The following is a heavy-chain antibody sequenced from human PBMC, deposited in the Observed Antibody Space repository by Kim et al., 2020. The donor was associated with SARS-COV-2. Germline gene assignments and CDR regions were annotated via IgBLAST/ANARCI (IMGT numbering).Heavy chain of an antibody. J-gene: IGHJ4*02. CDR1: GGSISSSSYY. CDR3: ARESKRGEDSGYYPDY. Sequence: SETLSLTCTVSGGSISSSSYYWGWIRQPPGKGLEWIGSIYYSGSTYYNPSLKSRVTISVDTSKNQFSLKLSSVTAADTAVYYCARESKRGEDSGYYPDYWGQGTLVTVSS. CDR2: IYYSGST. D-gene: IGHD3-22*01. V-gene: IGHV4-39*07.